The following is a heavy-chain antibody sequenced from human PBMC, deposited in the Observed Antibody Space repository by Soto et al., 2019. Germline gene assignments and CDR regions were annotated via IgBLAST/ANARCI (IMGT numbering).Heavy chain of an antibody. Sequence: PSETLSLTCSVSGDSISSGGYYWSWIRQHPGKGLEWIGYMSSSGSTYYNPSLKSRLTISIDASKNQFSLKLSSVTAADTAVYYCAREYNYGHGYWGQGTRVTVSS. CDR1: GDSISSGGYY. V-gene: IGHV4-31*03. D-gene: IGHD5-18*01. J-gene: IGHJ4*02. CDR2: MSSSGST. CDR3: AREYNYGHGY.